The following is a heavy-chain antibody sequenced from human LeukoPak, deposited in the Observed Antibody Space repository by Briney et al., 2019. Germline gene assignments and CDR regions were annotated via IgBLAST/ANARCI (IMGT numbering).Heavy chain of an antibody. CDR2: ISYDGSNK. CDR3: ARAAVTIYYYYYGMDV. Sequence: GGSLRLSCAASGFTFSSYAMHWVRQAPGKGLEWVAVISYDGSNKYYADSVKGRFTISRDNSKNTLYLQMNSLRAEDTAVYYCARAAVTIYYYYYGMDVWGKGTTVTVSS. V-gene: IGHV3-30*04. CDR1: GFTFSSYA. D-gene: IGHD6-19*01. J-gene: IGHJ6*04.